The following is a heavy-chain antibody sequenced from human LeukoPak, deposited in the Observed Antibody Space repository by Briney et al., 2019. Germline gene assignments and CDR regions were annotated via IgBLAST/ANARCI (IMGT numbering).Heavy chain of an antibody. V-gene: IGHV3-7*01. D-gene: IGHD2-15*01. CDR3: AREDGYCSGGNCYSYFDS. Sequence: GGSLRLSCAASGFTLSHFWMSWVRQAPGKGLEWVAYIKKTGSETYYVGSVKGRFTITRDNTRNSLFLQMYSLRAEDTAVYFCAREDGYCSGGNCYSYFDSWGQGTLVTVSS. CDR1: GFTLSHFW. J-gene: IGHJ4*02. CDR2: IKKTGSET.